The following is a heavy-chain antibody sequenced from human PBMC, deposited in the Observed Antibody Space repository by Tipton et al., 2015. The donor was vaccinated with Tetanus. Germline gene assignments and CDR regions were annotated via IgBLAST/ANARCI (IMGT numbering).Heavy chain of an antibody. CDR3: TRDPYYGGYGWFDP. D-gene: IGHD2-21*01. CDR2: NSGSGRT. Sequence: TLSLTCAVYGGALDGNFWSWFRQSPGKGLEGVGENSGSGRTTYNPSLKSRVIISLDTSRNQFSMKLASATAADTAVYYCTRDPYYGGYGWFDPWGQGTLVSVSS. V-gene: IGHV4-34*01. CDR1: GGALDGNF. J-gene: IGHJ5*02.